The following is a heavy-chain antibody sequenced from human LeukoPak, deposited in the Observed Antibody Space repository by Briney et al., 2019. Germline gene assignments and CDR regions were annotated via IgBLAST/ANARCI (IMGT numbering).Heavy chain of an antibody. CDR2: IYYSGST. J-gene: IGHJ4*02. Sequence: SETLSLTCTVSGGSISSGDYYWSWIRQPPGKGLEWIGYIYYSGSTYYNPSLKSRVTISVDTSKNQFSLKLSSVTAADTAVYYCARAGKWGYSSSWSPLWFDYWGQGTLVTVSS. CDR3: ARAGKWGYSSSWSPLWFDY. CDR1: GGSISSGDYY. V-gene: IGHV4-30-4*01. D-gene: IGHD6-13*01.